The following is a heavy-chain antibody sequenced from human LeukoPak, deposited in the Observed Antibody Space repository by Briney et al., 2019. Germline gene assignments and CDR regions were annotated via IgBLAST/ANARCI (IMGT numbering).Heavy chain of an antibody. CDR3: ARGPLGYHYYDSSGYYGIDY. V-gene: IGHV4-39*07. Sequence: SETLSLTCTVSGGSISSGGYYWSWIRQPPGKGLEWIGEINHSGSTNYNPSLKSRVTISVDTSRNQFSLKLSSVTAADTAVYYCARGPLGYHYYDSSGYYGIDYWGQGTLVTVSS. J-gene: IGHJ4*02. D-gene: IGHD3-22*01. CDR2: INHSGST. CDR1: GGSISSGGYY.